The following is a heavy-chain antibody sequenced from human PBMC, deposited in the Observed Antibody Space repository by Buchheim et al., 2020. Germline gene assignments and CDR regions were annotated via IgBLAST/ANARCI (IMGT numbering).Heavy chain of an antibody. CDR1: GFSLSTSGVG. D-gene: IGHD3-16*02. J-gene: IGHJ4*02. Sequence: QITLKESGPTLVKPTQTLTLTCTFSGFSLSTSGVGVGWIRQPPGKALEWLALIYWDDDKRYSPSLKSRLTITKATSKNQVVLTMTNMDPVDTATYYCAHYSFGGVIVIWAQYDYWGQGTL. CDR2: IYWDDDK. V-gene: IGHV2-5*02. CDR3: AHYSFGGVIVIWAQYDY.